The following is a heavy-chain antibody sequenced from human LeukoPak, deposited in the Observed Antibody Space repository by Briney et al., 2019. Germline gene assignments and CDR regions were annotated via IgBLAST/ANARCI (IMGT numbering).Heavy chain of an antibody. V-gene: IGHV4-34*01. J-gene: IGHJ3*02. D-gene: IGHD1-1*01. CDR1: GGSFSDYY. Sequence: PSETLSLICAIYGGSFSDYYWSWSRQPPGKGLEWIGEINHSGSTSYNPALKSRVTISVDTSKNQFSLKLSSVTAADTSVYYCASIHQLRGTDVFDIWGQGTMVTVSS. CDR3: ASIHQLRGTDVFDI. CDR2: INHSGST.